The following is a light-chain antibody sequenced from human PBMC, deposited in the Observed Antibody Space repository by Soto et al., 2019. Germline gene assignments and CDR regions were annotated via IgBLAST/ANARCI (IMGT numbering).Light chain of an antibody. J-gene: IGKJ2*01. CDR2: AAS. CDR1: QSIGNY. Sequence: DLQMTQSPSSLSASVGDRVTITCRASQSIGNYLSWYQQKPGKAPNLLIYAASSLQSGVPSRFSGSGSGTDFTLTISSLQPEDFATYNCQQSYSTPYTFGQGTKLEIK. CDR3: QQSYSTPYT. V-gene: IGKV1-39*01.